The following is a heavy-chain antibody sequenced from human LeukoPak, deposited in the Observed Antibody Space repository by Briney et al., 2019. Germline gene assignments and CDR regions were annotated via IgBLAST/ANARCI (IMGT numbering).Heavy chain of an antibody. CDR2: ISYSGSP. D-gene: IGHD3-10*01. CDR1: GGSTSSRSYY. Sequence: SETLSLNCTVSGGSTSSRSYYWGWIRQPPGKGLEWIGSISYSGSPYYNSSLKSRVTISVDTSKNHFSLKLTSVTAPDTAVYYCARHNLRADYFDYWGQGSLVTVSS. J-gene: IGHJ4*02. CDR3: ARHNLRADYFDY. V-gene: IGHV4-39*01.